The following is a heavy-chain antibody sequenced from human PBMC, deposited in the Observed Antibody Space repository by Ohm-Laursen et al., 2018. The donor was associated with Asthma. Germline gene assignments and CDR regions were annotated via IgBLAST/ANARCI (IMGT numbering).Heavy chain of an antibody. J-gene: IGHJ4*02. CDR3: AYETCWRFVN. D-gene: IGHD3-3*01. CDR2: IKPDGSEK. V-gene: IGHV3-7*01. Sequence: SLRLSCAASGFTFSRSYMTWVRQAPGKGLESVAKIKPDGSEKYYVDSVKGRFTISRDNAKNSLYLQMNSLRPEDTGVYYCAYETCWRFVNWGQGVLVTVSS. CDR1: GFTFSRSY.